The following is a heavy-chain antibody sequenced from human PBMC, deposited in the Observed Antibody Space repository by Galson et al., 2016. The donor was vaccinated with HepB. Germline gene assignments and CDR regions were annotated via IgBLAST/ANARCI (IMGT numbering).Heavy chain of an antibody. D-gene: IGHD3-3*01. Sequence: SLRLSCAASGFTFSNYNMHWVRQAPGKGLEWVAVLSSDRTNKYYADSAKGRFTISRDNSKNTLTLQMNSLRAEDTAVYCCARGSTMTSTGLSDYWGQGTLVTVSS. CDR3: ARGSTMTSTGLSDY. CDR2: LSSDRTNK. V-gene: IGHV3-30*01. J-gene: IGHJ4*02. CDR1: GFTFSNYN.